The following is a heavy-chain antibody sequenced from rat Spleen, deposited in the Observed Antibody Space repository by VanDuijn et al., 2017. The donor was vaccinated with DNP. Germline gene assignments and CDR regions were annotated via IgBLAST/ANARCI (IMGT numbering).Heavy chain of an antibody. CDR2: VTSSGGRT. CDR3: ARWGGDYFDY. V-gene: IGHV5-31*01. CDR1: RFTFNSYW. J-gene: IGHJ2*01. Sequence: EVQLVESGGDLVQPGRSLKLSCVASRFTFNSYWMAWIRQVPGKGLEWVASVTSSGGRTYYPDSVKGRFTISRDNTKSTLYLQMNSLRSEDMATYYCARWGGDYFDYWGQGVMVTVSS.